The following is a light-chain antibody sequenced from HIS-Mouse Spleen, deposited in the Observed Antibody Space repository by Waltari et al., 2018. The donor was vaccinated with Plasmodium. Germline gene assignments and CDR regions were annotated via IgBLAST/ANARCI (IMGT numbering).Light chain of an antibody. Sequence: IQMTQSPSSLSASVGDRVTITCQSSQYISNYLNWYQQKPGKAPKLLIYDASNLETGVSSRLSGSGSGTDFTFTISSLQPEDIATYYCQQYDNLPLTFGGGTKVEIK. CDR2: DAS. CDR3: QQYDNLPLT. CDR1: QYISNY. V-gene: IGKV1-33*01. J-gene: IGKJ4*01.